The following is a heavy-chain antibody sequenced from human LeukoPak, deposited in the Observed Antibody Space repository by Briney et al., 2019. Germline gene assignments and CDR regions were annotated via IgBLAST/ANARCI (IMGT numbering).Heavy chain of an antibody. D-gene: IGHD4-17*01. V-gene: IGHV1-69*01. CDR1: GGTFTSYA. Sequence: ASVKVSCKASGGTFTSYAISWVRQAPGQGLEWMGGIIPIFGTANYAQKFQGRVTITADESTSTAYMELSSLRSEDTAVYYCARESYYGDYPDYWGQGTLVTVSS. CDR2: IIPIFGTA. J-gene: IGHJ4*02. CDR3: ARESYYGDYPDY.